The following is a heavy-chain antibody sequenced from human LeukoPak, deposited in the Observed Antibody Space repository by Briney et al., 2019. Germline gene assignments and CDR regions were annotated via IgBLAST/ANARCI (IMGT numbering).Heavy chain of an antibody. Sequence: PGRSLRLSCAASGFTFSSYGMHWVRQAPGKGLEWVAVISYDGSNKYYADSVKGRFTISRDNSKNTLYLQMNSLRAEDTAVYYCARGAGYGGYVDWGQGTLVTVSS. V-gene: IGHV3-30*03. CDR3: ARGAGYGGYVD. D-gene: IGHD5-12*01. J-gene: IGHJ4*02. CDR1: GFTFSSYG. CDR2: ISYDGSNK.